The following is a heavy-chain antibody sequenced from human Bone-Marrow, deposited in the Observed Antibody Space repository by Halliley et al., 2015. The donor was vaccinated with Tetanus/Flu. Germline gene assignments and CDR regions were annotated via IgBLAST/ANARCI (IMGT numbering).Heavy chain of an antibody. Sequence: QVQLVQSGAEVKKPGASVKVSCKASGYTFTSYGFSWVRQAPGQGLEWMGWISAYNGNTNYAQKLRGRVTMTTDTSASTAYMELRSLRSDDTAVYYCARDLPVRGLSQKNFDYWGQGTLVTVSS. CDR2: ISAYNGNT. CDR1: GYTFTSYG. J-gene: IGHJ4*02. CDR3: ARDLPVRGLSQKNFDY. V-gene: IGHV1-18*01. D-gene: IGHD3-10*01.